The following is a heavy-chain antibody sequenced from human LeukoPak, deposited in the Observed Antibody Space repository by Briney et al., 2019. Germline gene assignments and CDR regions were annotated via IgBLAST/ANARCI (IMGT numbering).Heavy chain of an antibody. Sequence: SETLSLTCVVSGDSISSRNWWSWVRQPPEKGLEWIGEIFHSGSTNYNPSLKSRVTISVDKSRNLFSLNLSSVTAADTAVYYCAKASVVVTADPDAFD. CDR1: GDSISSRNW. CDR2: IFHSGST. CDR3: AKASVVVTADPDAFD. D-gene: IGHD2-21*02. V-gene: IGHV4-4*02. J-gene: IGHJ3*02.